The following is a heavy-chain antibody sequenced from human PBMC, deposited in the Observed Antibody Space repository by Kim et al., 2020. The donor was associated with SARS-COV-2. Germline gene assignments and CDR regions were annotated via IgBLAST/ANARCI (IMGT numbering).Heavy chain of an antibody. CDR3: ARGPYCSSTSCYYYYGMDV. J-gene: IGHJ6*02. Sequence: SETLSLTCAVSGGSISSSNWWSWVRQPPGKGLEWIGEIYHSGSTNYNPSLKSRVTISVDKSKNQFSLKLSSVTAADTAVYYCARGPYCSSTSCYYYYGMDVWGQGTTVTVSS. V-gene: IGHV4-4*02. CDR2: IYHSGST. CDR1: GGSISSSNW. D-gene: IGHD2-2*01.